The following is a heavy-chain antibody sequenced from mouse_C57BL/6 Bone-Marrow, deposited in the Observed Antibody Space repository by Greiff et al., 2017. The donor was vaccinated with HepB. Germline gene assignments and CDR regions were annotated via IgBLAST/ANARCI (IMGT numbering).Heavy chain of an antibody. J-gene: IGHJ4*01. Sequence: EVKLVESGGYLVKPGGSLKLSCAASGFTFSSYGMSWVRQTPDKRLEWVATISSGGSYTSYPDSVKGRFTISRDNAKNTLYLQMSSLKSEDTAMYYCARLPIYYAMDYWGQGTSVTVSS. CDR1: GFTFSSYG. CDR2: ISSGGSYT. V-gene: IGHV5-6*01. CDR3: ARLPIYYAMDY.